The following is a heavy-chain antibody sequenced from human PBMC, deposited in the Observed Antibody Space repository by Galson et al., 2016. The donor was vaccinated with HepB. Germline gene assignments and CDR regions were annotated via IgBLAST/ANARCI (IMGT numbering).Heavy chain of an antibody. CDR3: ARVHPNGSGWYGYGMDV. D-gene: IGHD6-19*01. V-gene: IGHV2-70*01. CDR1: GFSVSTSEMC. CDR2: IDWDDDK. Sequence: PALVKPTQTLTLTCTFSGFSVSTSEMCVSWIRQPPGKALEWLALIDWDDDKHYSTSLKTRLTISKDTSKNQVVLTMTNMDPVDTATYYCARVHPNGSGWYGYGMDVWGQGTTVTVSS. J-gene: IGHJ6*02.